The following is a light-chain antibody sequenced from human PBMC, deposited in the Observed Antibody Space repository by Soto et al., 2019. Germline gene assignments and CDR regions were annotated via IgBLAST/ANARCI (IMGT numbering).Light chain of an antibody. Sequence: HSVLTQPPSASGTPGQRVAISCSGSSSNFGPNTVNWYQHLPGTAPKLLINGNNQRPSGVPDRFSCSKSGTSASLAISGLQYEDDAEYYCSARGDALKGGVFGGGTKVTVL. CDR1: SSNFGPNT. CDR3: SARGDALKGGV. J-gene: IGLJ2*01. V-gene: IGLV1-44*01. CDR2: GNN.